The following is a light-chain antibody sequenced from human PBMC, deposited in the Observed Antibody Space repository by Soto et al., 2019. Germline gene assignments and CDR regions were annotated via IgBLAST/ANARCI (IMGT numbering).Light chain of an antibody. CDR1: QTISTW. CDR3: QQYNSYWT. Sequence: IQMTQSPSTQSASVGDRVTITCRASQTISTWLAWYQQKPGKAPRLLIYKASSLESGVPSRFSGSGSGTEFTLTISSLQPDDFATYYCQQYNSYWTFGPGTKVEIK. CDR2: KAS. V-gene: IGKV1-5*03. J-gene: IGKJ1*01.